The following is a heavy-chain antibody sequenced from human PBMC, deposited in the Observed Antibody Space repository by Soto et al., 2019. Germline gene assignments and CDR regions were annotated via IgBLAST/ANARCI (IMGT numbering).Heavy chain of an antibody. V-gene: IGHV3-13*01. CDR3: AREKLGYYGMDV. J-gene: IGHJ6*02. CDR2: IGTAGDT. CDR1: GFTFSSYD. D-gene: IGHD1-7*01. Sequence: PGGSLRLSCAASGFTFSSYDMHWVRQATGKGLEWVSAIGTAGDTYYPGSAKGRFTISRENAKNSLYLQMNSLRAGDTAVYYCAREKLGYYGMDVWGQGTTVTVSS.